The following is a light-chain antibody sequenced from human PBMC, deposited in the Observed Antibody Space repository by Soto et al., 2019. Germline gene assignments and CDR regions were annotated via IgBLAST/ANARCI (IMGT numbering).Light chain of an antibody. Sequence: EIVMTQSPATLSVSPGERATLSCRASQSVSSNLAWYQQKPGQAPRLLIYVASTRATGIPARFSGSGSGTEFTLTISSLQSEDLAVYYCQQHNYWPHTCGQGTKVEIK. V-gene: IGKV3-15*01. CDR3: QQHNYWPHT. CDR1: QSVSSN. J-gene: IGKJ2*01. CDR2: VAS.